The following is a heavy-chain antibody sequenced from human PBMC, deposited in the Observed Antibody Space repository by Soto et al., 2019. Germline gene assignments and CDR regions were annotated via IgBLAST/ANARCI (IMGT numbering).Heavy chain of an antibody. CDR2: IYYSGST. Sequence: SETLSLTCTVSGGSISGYYWRWIRQPPGKGLEWIGNIYYSGSTNYNPSLKSRVSISVDTSKNQFSLKLSSVTAADKAVYYCATLPPRIVVKVLPIPTWGQGILVSGSS. J-gene: IGHJ5*02. V-gene: IGHV4-59*01. CDR3: ATLPPRIVVKVLPIPT. D-gene: IGHD2-21*01. CDR1: GGSISGYY.